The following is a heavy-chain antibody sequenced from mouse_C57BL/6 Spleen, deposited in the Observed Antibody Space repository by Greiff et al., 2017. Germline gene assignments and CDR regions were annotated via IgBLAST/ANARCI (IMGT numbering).Heavy chain of an antibody. CDR1: GYTFTDYN. CDR2: INPNNGGT. V-gene: IGHV1-22*01. D-gene: IGHD2-4*01. Sequence: EVHLVESGPELVKPGASVKMSCKASGYTFTDYNMHWVKQSHGKSLEWIGYINPNNGGTSYNQKFKGKATLTVNKSSSTAYMELRSLTSEDSAVYYCAWTYDYDSFDYWGQGTTLTVSS. J-gene: IGHJ2*01. CDR3: AWTYDYDSFDY.